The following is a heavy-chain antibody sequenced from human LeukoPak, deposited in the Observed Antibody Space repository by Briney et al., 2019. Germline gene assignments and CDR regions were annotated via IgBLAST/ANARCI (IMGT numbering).Heavy chain of an antibody. J-gene: IGHJ6*02. V-gene: IGHV3-21*01. CDR1: GFTFSSYS. CDR2: ISSSSSYI. D-gene: IGHD2-15*01. Sequence: GFLRLSCAASGFTFSSYSMNWVRQAPGKGLEWVSSISSSSSYIYYADSVKGRFTISRDNAKNSLYLQMNSLRVEDTAVYYCARVGCSGGRCPGYGMDVWGQGTTVTVSS. CDR3: ARVGCSGGRCPGYGMDV.